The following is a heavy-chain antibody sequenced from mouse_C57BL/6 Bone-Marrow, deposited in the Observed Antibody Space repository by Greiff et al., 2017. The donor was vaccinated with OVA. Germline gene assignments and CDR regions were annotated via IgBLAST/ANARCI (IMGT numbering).Heavy chain of an antibody. Sequence: EVQRVESGGGLVQPGGSLSLSCAASGFTFTDYYMSWVRQPPGKALEWLGFIRNKANGYTTEYSASVKGRFTISRDNSQSILYLQMNALRAEDSATYYCARWDTTVVADWYFDVWGTGTTVTVSS. D-gene: IGHD1-1*01. V-gene: IGHV7-3*01. CDR1: GFTFTDYY. CDR2: IRNKANGYTT. J-gene: IGHJ1*03. CDR3: ARWDTTVVADWYFDV.